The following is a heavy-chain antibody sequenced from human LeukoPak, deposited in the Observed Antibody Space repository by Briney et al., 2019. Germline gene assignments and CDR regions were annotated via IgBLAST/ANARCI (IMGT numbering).Heavy chain of an antibody. J-gene: IGHJ5*02. V-gene: IGHV4-39*07. D-gene: IGHD3-3*01. CDR2: IYYTGSA. CDR1: GGSISSITDY. CDR3: ARGRGYDFWSGYPTRTRPRYNWFDP. Sequence: SETLSLTCTVSGGSISSITDYWGWVRQSPGKGLEWIGSIYYTGSASYNPSLKSRVTISVDTSKNQFSLRLNSVTAADTAVYYCARGRGYDFWSGYPTRTRPRYNWFDPWGQGTLVTVSS.